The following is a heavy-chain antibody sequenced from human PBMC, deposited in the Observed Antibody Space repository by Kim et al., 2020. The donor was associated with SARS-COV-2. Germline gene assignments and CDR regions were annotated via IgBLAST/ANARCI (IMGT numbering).Heavy chain of an antibody. V-gene: IGHV3-21*01. J-gene: IGHJ6*02. CDR3: ARGSIAVAGSYYYYGMDV. CDR2: ISSSSSYI. Sequence: GGSLRLSCAASGFTFSSYSMNWVRQAPGKGLEWVSSISSSSSYIYYADSVKGRFTISRDNAKNSLYLQMNSLRAEDTAVYYCARGSIAVAGSYYYYGMDVWGQGTTVTVSS. CDR1: GFTFSSYS. D-gene: IGHD6-19*01.